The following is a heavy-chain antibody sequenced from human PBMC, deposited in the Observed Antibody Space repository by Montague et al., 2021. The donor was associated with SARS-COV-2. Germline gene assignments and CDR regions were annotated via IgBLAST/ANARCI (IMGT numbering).Heavy chain of an antibody. V-gene: IGHV3-23*01. CDR3: AKSFSGTRNWFDI. CDR1: GFIFTNYG. Sequence: SLRLSCAASGFIFTNYGMNWVRRAPGKGLESVAGISGFGGGTYYSDSVKGRFTISRATSNSTLFLQMDGLRAEDTVIYYCAKSFSGTRNWFDIWGQGTLVTVSS. J-gene: IGHJ5*02. CDR2: ISGFGGGT. D-gene: IGHD1-14*01.